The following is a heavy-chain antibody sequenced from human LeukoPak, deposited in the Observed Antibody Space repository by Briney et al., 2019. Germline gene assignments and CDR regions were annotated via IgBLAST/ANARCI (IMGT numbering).Heavy chain of an antibody. J-gene: IGHJ4*02. CDR1: GYTFTRYG. CDR2: ISAYNGNT. V-gene: IGHV1-18*01. Sequence: ASVKVSCKASGYTFTRYGISWVRQAPGQGLEWMGWISAYNGNTNYAQKLQGRVTMTTDTSTSTAYMELRSLRSDDTAVYYCARDHRFFGYCSGGSCYSFDYWGQGTLVTVSS. D-gene: IGHD2-15*01. CDR3: ARDHRFFGYCSGGSCYSFDY.